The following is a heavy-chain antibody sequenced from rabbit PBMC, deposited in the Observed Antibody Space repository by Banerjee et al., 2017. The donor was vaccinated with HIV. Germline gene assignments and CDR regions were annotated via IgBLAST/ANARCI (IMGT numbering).Heavy chain of an antibody. Sequence: QSLEESGGDLVKPGASLTLTCTASGFSFSSSYYMCWVRQAPGKGLEWIACIYAGSSGSTYYASWAKGRFTISKTSSTTVTLQMTSLTAADTATYFCARDDDYGDYGMDLWGPGTLVTVS. CDR3: ARDDDYGDYGMDL. D-gene: IGHD2-1*01. J-gene: IGHJ6*01. CDR2: IYAGSSGST. CDR1: GFSFSSSYY. V-gene: IGHV1S40*01.